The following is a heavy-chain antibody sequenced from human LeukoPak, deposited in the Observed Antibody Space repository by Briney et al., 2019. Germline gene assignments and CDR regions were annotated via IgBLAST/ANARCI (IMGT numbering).Heavy chain of an antibody. CDR1: GFTFDDYA. J-gene: IGHJ6*02. Sequence: GGSLRLSCAASGFTFDDYAMHWVRQAPGKGLEWVSGISWNSGSIGYADSVKGRFTISRDNAKNSLYLQMDSLRPEDTALYYCAKDTGGNGAYFYAMDVWGQGTSVTVSS. D-gene: IGHD4-23*01. CDR3: AKDTGGNGAYFYAMDV. V-gene: IGHV3-9*01. CDR2: ISWNSGSI.